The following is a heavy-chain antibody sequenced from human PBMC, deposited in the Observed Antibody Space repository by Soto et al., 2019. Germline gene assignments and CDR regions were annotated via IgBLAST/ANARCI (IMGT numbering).Heavy chain of an antibody. Sequence: LRLSCAASGFSVSSNYMSWVRQAPGKGLEWVAVIYSGVGTYYADSVKGRFTISRDNSKNTLYLQMNSLRAEDTALYYCARDCSGSSCYSSGFDYWGQGTLVTVSS. J-gene: IGHJ4*02. CDR1: GFSVSSNY. CDR2: IYSGVGT. V-gene: IGHV3-53*01. D-gene: IGHD2-15*01. CDR3: ARDCSGSSCYSSGFDY.